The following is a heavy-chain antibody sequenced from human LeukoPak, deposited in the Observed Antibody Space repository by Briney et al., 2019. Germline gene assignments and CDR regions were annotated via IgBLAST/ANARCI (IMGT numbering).Heavy chain of an antibody. CDR1: GFTFSSYA. V-gene: IGHV3-64*01. J-gene: IGHJ4*02. D-gene: IGHD1/OR15-1a*01. CDR3: VGRNSALDS. Sequence: GGSLRLSWAASGFTFSSYAMHWVRQAPGKGLECVSAINSNGGSTYYANSVTGRFTISRGNSKNTLYLQMGSLRTDDTAVYYIVGRNSALDSWGQGTLVTVSS. CDR2: INSNGGST.